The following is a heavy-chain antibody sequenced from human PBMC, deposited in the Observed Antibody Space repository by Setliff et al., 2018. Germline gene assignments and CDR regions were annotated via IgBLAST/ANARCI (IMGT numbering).Heavy chain of an antibody. J-gene: IGHJ5*02. Sequence: ASVKVSCKASGYTFINYEINWVRQATGQGLEWMGGMNPNNGNTGYAQKFQGRVTMTRNTSISTAYMELSSLRSEDTAVYYCARGLGGAWVWFDPWGQGTLVTVSS. CDR1: GYTFINYE. D-gene: IGHD2-15*01. CDR3: ARGLGGAWVWFDP. V-gene: IGHV1-8*02. CDR2: MNPNNGNT.